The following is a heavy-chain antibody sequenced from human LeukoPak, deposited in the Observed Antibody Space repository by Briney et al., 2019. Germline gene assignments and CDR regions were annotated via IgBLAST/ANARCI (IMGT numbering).Heavy chain of an antibody. Sequence: ASVKVSCKASGYTFTSYDINWVRQATGQGLEWMGWMNPNSGNTGYAQKFQGRVTMTRNTSISTAYMELSSLRSEDTAVYYCARVWSSSWYSSYYYYGMDVWGQGTTVTVSS. J-gene: IGHJ6*02. CDR1: GYTFTSYD. CDR2: MNPNSGNT. D-gene: IGHD6-13*01. CDR3: ARVWSSSWYSSYYYYGMDV. V-gene: IGHV1-8*01.